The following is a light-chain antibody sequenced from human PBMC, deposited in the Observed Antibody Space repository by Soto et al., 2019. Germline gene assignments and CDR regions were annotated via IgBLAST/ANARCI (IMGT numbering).Light chain of an antibody. Sequence: EIVMTQSPGTLPVSLGERVTLSCRASQSVSRNLAWYQQRPGQVPRLLFYAASTRATDVPGTFSGSGSGTEFALTISSLQSEDFAVYYCQQFEKWPFTFGQATKLEIK. J-gene: IGKJ2*01. CDR1: QSVSRN. V-gene: IGKV3-15*01. CDR3: QQFEKWPFT. CDR2: AAS.